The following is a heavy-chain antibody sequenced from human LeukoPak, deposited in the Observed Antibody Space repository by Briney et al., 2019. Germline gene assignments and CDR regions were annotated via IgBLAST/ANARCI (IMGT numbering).Heavy chain of an antibody. CDR2: IVVGSGNT. D-gene: IGHD3-22*01. Sequence: SVKVSCKASGFTFTSSAMQWVRQARGQRLEWIGWIVVGSGNTNYAQKFQERVTITRDMSTSTAYMELSSLRSEGTAVYYCAAVNHYYDSSGYPLFDYWGQGTLVTVSS. CDR3: AAVNHYYDSSGYPLFDY. V-gene: IGHV1-58*02. CDR1: GFTFTSSA. J-gene: IGHJ4*02.